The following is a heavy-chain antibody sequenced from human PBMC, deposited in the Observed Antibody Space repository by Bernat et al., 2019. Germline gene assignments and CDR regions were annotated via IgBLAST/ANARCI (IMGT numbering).Heavy chain of an antibody. Sequence: QVQLVESGGGVVQPGRSLRLSCAASGFTFSSYGMHWVRQAPGKGLEWVAVISYDGSNKYYADSVMGRFTISRDNSKNTLYLQMNSLRAEDTAVYYCAKDLSGAFDYWGQGTLVTVSS. CDR3: AKDLSGAFDY. D-gene: IGHD3-10*02. CDR1: GFTFSSYG. CDR2: ISYDGSNK. V-gene: IGHV3-30*18. J-gene: IGHJ4*02.